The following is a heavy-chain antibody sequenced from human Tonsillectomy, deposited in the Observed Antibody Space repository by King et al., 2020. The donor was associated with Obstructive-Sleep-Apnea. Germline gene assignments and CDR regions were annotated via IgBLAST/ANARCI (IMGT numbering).Heavy chain of an antibody. Sequence: VQLVESGGGVVQPGRSLRLSCAASGFTFSSYAMHWVRQAPGKGLEWVALISYDGSDKYYADSVKGRFTISRDNSKNTLYLQMNSLRAEDTAVYYRARGAVMVREPIGGYWGQGTLVTVSS. V-gene: IGHV3-30*04. CDR3: ARGAVMVREPIGGY. CDR1: GFTFSSYA. CDR2: ISYDGSDK. J-gene: IGHJ4*02. D-gene: IGHD3-10*01.